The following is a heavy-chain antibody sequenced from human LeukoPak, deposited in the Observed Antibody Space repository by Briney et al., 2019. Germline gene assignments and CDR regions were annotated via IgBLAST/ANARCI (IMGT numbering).Heavy chain of an antibody. Sequence: ASVKVSCKASGYTFTGYYMHWVRQAPGQGLEWMGWINPNSGGTNYAQKFQGWVTMTRDTSISTAYMELSRLRSDDTAVYYCARDIRYYYGSGSYSPTYYYYGMDVWGQGTTVTVSS. V-gene: IGHV1-2*04. J-gene: IGHJ6*02. CDR2: INPNSGGT. CDR1: GYTFTGYY. CDR3: ARDIRYYYGSGSYSPTYYYYGMDV. D-gene: IGHD3-10*01.